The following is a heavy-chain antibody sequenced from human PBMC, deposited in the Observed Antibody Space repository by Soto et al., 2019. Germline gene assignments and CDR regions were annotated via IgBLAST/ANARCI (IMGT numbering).Heavy chain of an antibody. CDR3: ARARSPQTKRVDY. D-gene: IGHD2-8*01. V-gene: IGHV3-21*01. Sequence: GGSLRLSCAASGFTFSSYSMNWVRQAPGKGLEWVSSISSSSSYIYYADSVKGRFTISRDNAKNSLYLQMNSLRAEDTAVYYCARARSPQTKRVDYWGQGTLVTVSS. J-gene: IGHJ4*02. CDR1: GFTFSSYS. CDR2: ISSSSSYI.